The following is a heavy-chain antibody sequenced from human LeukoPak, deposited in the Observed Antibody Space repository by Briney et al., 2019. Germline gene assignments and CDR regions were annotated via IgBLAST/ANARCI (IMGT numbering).Heavy chain of an antibody. D-gene: IGHD1-26*01. CDR3: ARDSGSYYYYYYMDV. CDR2: INWNGCST. CDR1: GFTFDDYG. J-gene: IGHJ6*03. Sequence: GGSLRLSCAASGFTFDDYGMSWVRQAPGKGLEWVSGINWNGCSTGYADSVKGRFTISRDNAKNSLYLQMNSLRAEDTALYYCARDSGSYYYYYYMDVWGKGTTVTVSS. V-gene: IGHV3-20*04.